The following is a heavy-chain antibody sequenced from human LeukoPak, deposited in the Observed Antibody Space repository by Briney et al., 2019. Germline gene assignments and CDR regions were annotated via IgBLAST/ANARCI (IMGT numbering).Heavy chain of an antibody. V-gene: IGHV1-8*03. CDR1: GYTFTNYE. Sequence: ASVTVSCTPSGYTFTNYEINWVRQATGQGLEWMGWMNPNSGHTGFAQKFQDRVTITRNTSISTAYMELSSLRSEDTAVYYCARSSPHDSSGYLFDYWGHGTLVTVSS. J-gene: IGHJ4*01. D-gene: IGHD3-22*01. CDR2: MNPNSGHT. CDR3: ARSSPHDSSGYLFDY.